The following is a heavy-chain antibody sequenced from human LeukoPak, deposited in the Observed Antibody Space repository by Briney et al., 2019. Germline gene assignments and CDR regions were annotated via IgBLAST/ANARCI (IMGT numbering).Heavy chain of an antibody. CDR2: ISRSGDST. CDR3: AKGAFCSSSSCYTDY. CDR1: GFTFKSYA. J-gene: IGHJ4*02. Sequence: GGSLRLSCAASGFTFKSYAMTWVRQAPGRGREWVSGISRSGDSTYYADSVKGRFTISRDNSKNTVYLQMNSLRAEDTAVYYCAKGAFCSSSSCYTDYWGQGTLVTISS. D-gene: IGHD2-2*02. V-gene: IGHV3-23*01.